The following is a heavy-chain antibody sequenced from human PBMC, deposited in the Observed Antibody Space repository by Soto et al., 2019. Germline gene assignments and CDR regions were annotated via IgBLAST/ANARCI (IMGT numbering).Heavy chain of an antibody. J-gene: IGHJ6*02. V-gene: IGHV4-34*12. D-gene: IGHD1-26*01. CDR1: GGSFSAYF. Sequence: SETLSLTCAVYGGSFSAYFWSWVRQPPGKGLEWIGEIIHSESTKYNPSLKSRVTISVDTSKNQFSLKLSSVTAADTAVYYCARQRPTDGRWEFANYYGMDVWGQGTPVTVSS. CDR2: IIHSEST. CDR3: ARQRPTDGRWEFANYYGMDV.